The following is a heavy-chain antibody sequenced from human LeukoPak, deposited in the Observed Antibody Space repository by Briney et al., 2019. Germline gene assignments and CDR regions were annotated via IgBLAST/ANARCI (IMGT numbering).Heavy chain of an antibody. CDR3: AKDPYYDFWSGYYFFDY. CDR2: ISDSGDFT. CDR1: GFTFRNYA. Sequence: GGSLRLSCAASGFTFRNYAVSWVRQAPGKGLEWVSGISDSGDFTYYADSVKGRFTIFRDNSKNTLYLEMNSLRAEDTAVYYCAKDPYYDFWSGYYFFDYWGQGTLVTVSS. V-gene: IGHV3-23*01. D-gene: IGHD3-3*01. J-gene: IGHJ4*02.